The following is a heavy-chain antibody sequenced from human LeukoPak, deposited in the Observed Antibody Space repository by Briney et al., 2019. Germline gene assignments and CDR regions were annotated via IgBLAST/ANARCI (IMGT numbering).Heavy chain of an antibody. V-gene: IGHV3-23*01. J-gene: IGHJ4*02. CDR2: ISGSGGST. CDR3: AKPHAGIVVVPAAINGRADY. D-gene: IGHD2-2*02. CDR1: GFTFSSYA. Sequence: GGSLRLSCAASGFTFSSYAMSWVRQAPGKGLEWVSAISGSGGSTYYADSVKGRFTISRDNSKNTLYLQMNSLRAEDTAVYYCAKPHAGIVVVPAAINGRADYWGQGTLVTVSS.